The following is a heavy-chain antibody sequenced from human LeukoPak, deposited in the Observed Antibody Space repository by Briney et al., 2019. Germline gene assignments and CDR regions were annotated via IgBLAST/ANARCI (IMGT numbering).Heavy chain of an antibody. J-gene: IGHJ4*02. Sequence: GGSLRLSCAASGFTFSSYDMHWVRQATGKGREWVSAIGTAGDTYYPGSVEGRFTISRENAKNSLYLQMNSLRAGDTAVYYCARARGYSYRYDYWGQGTLVTVSS. V-gene: IGHV3-13*01. CDR1: GFTFSSYD. CDR2: IGTAGDT. CDR3: ARARGYSYRYDY. D-gene: IGHD5-18*01.